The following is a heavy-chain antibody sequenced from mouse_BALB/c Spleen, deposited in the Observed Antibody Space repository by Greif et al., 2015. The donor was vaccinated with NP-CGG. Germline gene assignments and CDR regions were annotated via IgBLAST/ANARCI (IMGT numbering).Heavy chain of an antibody. CDR2: IHPGDGDT. CDR1: GYTFTSYW. J-gene: IGHJ4*01. Sequence: LQESGAELARPGASVKLSCKASGYTFTSYWMQWVKQRPGQGLEWIGAIHPGDGDTRYTQKFKGKATLTADKSSSTAYMQLSSLASEDSAVYYCARPSYYYAMDYWGQGTSVTVSS. V-gene: IGHV1-87*01. CDR3: ARPSYYYAMDY.